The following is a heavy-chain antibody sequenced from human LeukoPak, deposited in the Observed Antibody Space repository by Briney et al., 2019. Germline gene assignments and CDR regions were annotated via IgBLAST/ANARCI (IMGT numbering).Heavy chain of an antibody. D-gene: IGHD3-3*01. V-gene: IGHV3-7*01. Sequence: GGSLRLSCVASGFTFSSAWMSWVCQAPGKGLEWVANIKQDGSEKYYVDSVKGRFTISRDNAKNSLYLQMNSLRDEDTAVSYSAREKNYDISSGYYWVARYYYYMDVWGKGTTVTVSS. CDR2: IKQDGSEK. CDR1: GFTFSSAW. J-gene: IGHJ6*03. CDR3: AREKNYDISSGYYWVARYYYYMDV.